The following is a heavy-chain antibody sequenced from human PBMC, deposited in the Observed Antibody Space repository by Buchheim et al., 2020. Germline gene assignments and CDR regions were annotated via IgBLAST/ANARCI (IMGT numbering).Heavy chain of an antibody. CDR2: IYYSGST. Sequence: QVQLQESGPGLVKPSETLSLTCTVSGGSVSSGSYYWSWIRQPPGKGLECIWYIYYSGSTNYHPSLKSRVTISVDTSKNQFSLKLSSVTAADTAVYYCARGDYDSSGYTYYFDYWGQGTL. CDR1: GGSVSSGSYY. J-gene: IGHJ4*02. CDR3: ARGDYDSSGYTYYFDY. D-gene: IGHD3-22*01. V-gene: IGHV4-61*01.